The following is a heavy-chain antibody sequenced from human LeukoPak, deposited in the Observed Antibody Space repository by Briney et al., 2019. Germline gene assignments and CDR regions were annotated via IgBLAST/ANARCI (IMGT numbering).Heavy chain of an antibody. Sequence: SETLSLTCTVSGGSISSSCYYWGWIRQPPGKGLEWIGSIYYSGSTYYNPSLKSRVTISVDTSKNQFSLKLSSVTAADTAVYYCARPTAMVTGPFDYWGQGTLVTVSS. CDR2: IYYSGST. J-gene: IGHJ4*02. CDR1: GGSISSSCYY. D-gene: IGHD5-18*01. CDR3: ARPTAMVTGPFDY. V-gene: IGHV4-39*01.